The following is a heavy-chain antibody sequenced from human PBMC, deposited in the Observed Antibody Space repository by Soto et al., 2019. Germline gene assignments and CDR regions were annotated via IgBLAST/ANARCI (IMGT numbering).Heavy chain of an antibody. V-gene: IGHV1-69*02. Sequence: QVQLVQSGAEVKKPGSSVKVSCKASGDTFSFYTINWVRQAPGLGLEWMGRVNPILSMSNYAQKFQGRVTMTADKSTSTAYMELRSLRSEDTAFYYCATSYGSGYRAFDYWGQGALLTVSS. CDR3: ATSYGSGYRAFDY. CDR2: VNPILSMS. D-gene: IGHD3-10*01. CDR1: GDTFSFYT. J-gene: IGHJ4*02.